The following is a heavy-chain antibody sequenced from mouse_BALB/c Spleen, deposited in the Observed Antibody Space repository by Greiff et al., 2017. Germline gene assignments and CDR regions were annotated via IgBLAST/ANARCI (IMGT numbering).Heavy chain of an antibody. CDR1: GYAFSSSW. D-gene: IGHD1-1*02. V-gene: IGHV1-82*01. CDR2: IYPGDGDT. J-gene: IGHJ4*01. CDR3: ARYYAPYAMDY. Sequence: VQLQQSGPELVKPGASVKISCKASGYAFSSSWMNWVKQRPGQGLEWIGRIYPGDGDTNYNGKFKGKATLTADKSSSTAYMQLSSLTSVDSAVYFCARYYAPYAMDYWGQGTSVTVSS.